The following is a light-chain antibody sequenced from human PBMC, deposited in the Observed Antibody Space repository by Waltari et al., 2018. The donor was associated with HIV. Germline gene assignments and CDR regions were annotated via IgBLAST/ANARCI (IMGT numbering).Light chain of an antibody. Sequence: QTVVTQEPSLTVSPGGTVTLTCASSTGAVTSGYYPNWVQQKPGQAPRALIYSTSNKHPWTPARFSGSLLGGKAALTLSGVQPEDEAEYYCLLYYGGVVFGGGTKLTVL. CDR1: TGAVTSGYY. CDR3: LLYYGGVV. J-gene: IGLJ2*01. CDR2: STS. V-gene: IGLV7-43*01.